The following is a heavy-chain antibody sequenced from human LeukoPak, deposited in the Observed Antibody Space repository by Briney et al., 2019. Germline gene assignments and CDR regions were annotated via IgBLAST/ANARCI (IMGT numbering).Heavy chain of an antibody. CDR1: GFTFTTYN. V-gene: IGHV3-48*04. CDR2: ISTTSSNI. Sequence: GGSLRLSCAASGFTFTTYNMNWVRQAPGKGLEWVSYISTTSSNIYYADSVEGRFTISRDNAENSLYLQMNSLRAEDTALYYCARKRPNYFDYWGQGTLVTVSS. J-gene: IGHJ4*02. CDR3: ARKRPNYFDY.